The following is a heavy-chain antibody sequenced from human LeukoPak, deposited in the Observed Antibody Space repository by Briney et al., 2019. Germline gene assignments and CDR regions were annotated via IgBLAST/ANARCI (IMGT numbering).Heavy chain of an antibody. J-gene: IGHJ5*02. V-gene: IGHV1-24*01. CDR2: FDPEDGET. Sequence: ASVKVSCKVSGYTLTELSMHWVRQAPGKGLEWMGGFDPEDGETIYAQKFQGRVTMTEDTSTDTAYMGLSSLRSEDTAVYYCATRSFYGDYQNWFDPWGQGTLVTVSS. D-gene: IGHD4-17*01. CDR1: GYTLTELS. CDR3: ATRSFYGDYQNWFDP.